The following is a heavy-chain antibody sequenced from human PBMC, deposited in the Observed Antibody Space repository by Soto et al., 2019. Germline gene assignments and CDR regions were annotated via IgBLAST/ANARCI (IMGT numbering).Heavy chain of an antibody. D-gene: IGHD6-19*01. CDR3: TRDGHYTGWNWFDP. CDR2: IDPSDSYT. CDR1: GYSFTSYW. J-gene: IGHJ5*02. Sequence: GESLKISCKGSGYSFTSYWISWVRQMPGKGLEWMGRIDPSDSYTNYSPSFQGHVTISADKSISTAYLQMNSLKTEDTAVYYCTRDGHYTGWNWFDPWGQGTLVTVSS. V-gene: IGHV5-10-1*01.